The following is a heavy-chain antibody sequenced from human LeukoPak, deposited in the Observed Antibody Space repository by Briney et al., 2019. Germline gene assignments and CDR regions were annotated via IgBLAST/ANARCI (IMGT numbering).Heavy chain of an antibody. CDR1: GFTFSSYA. D-gene: IGHD6-13*01. CDR3: VAAAAGTFFDY. J-gene: IGHJ4*02. V-gene: IGHV3-64D*06. Sequence: GGSLRLSCSASGFTFSSYAMHWVRQAPGKGLEYVSAISSNGGSTYYADSVKGRFTISRDNSKNTLYLQMSSLRAEDTAVHYCVAAAAGTFFDYWGQGTLVTVSS. CDR2: ISSNGGST.